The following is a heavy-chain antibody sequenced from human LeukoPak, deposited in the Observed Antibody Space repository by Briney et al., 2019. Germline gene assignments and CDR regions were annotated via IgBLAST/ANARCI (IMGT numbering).Heavy chain of an antibody. D-gene: IGHD3-16*02. CDR1: GYIFTGYY. Sequence: ASVKVSCKASGYIFTGYYMHWVRQAPGQGLEWVGWINPNSGDRNYAQKFQGRLIMTRDTSISTPYMALSRLRSDDTAVYYCARDGYDYVWGSYRPKSYFDYWGQGTLVTVSS. CDR2: INPNSGDR. CDR3: ARDGYDYVWGSYRPKSYFDY. V-gene: IGHV1-2*02. J-gene: IGHJ4*02.